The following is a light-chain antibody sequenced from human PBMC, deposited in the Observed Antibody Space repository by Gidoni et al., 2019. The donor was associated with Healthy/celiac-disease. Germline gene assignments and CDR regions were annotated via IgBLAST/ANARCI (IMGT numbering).Light chain of an antibody. CDR2: DAS. CDR3: QQYDNLPYT. CDR1: QDISNY. V-gene: IGKV1-33*01. J-gene: IGKJ2*01. Sequence: DIQMTQSPSSLSASVGDRVTITCQASQDISNYLNWYQQKPGKAPKLLIYDASNLETGVPSRFSGSGSGTDFTFTISSLQPEDIATYYCQQYDNLPYTLGQXTKLEIK.